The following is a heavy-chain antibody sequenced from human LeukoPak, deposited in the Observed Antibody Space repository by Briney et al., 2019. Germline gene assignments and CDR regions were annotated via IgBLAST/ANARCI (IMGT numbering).Heavy chain of an antibody. D-gene: IGHD3/OR15-3a*01. J-gene: IGHJ6*02. Sequence: PGESLKISCKGSGYRFTSYWIGWVRHMPGKGLQWLGIIYPGDSDTRYSPSFQGQVTISADKSISTAYLQWGSLKASDTAMYYCARLLDGSYMDVWGQGTTVTVSS. CDR2: IYPGDSDT. CDR3: ARLLDGSYMDV. CDR1: GYRFTSYW. V-gene: IGHV5-51*01.